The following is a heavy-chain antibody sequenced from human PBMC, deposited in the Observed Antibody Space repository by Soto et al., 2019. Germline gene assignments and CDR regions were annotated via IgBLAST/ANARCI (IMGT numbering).Heavy chain of an antibody. CDR3: ARSLGSRSNWFDP. CDR1: GGSISSGGYY. J-gene: IGHJ5*02. CDR2: IYYSGST. D-gene: IGHD6-13*01. V-gene: IGHV4-31*03. Sequence: PXETLALACTVAGGSISSGGYYWSWIRQHPGKGLEWIGYIYYSGSTYYNPSLKSRVTISVDTSKNQFSLKLSSVTAADTAVYYCARSLGSRSNWFDPWGQGTLVTVSS.